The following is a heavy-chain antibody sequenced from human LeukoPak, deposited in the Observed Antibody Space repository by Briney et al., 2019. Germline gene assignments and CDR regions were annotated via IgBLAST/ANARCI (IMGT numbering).Heavy chain of an antibody. CDR2: INSDGSST. D-gene: IGHD1-26*01. Sequence: GGSLRLSCAASGFTFSSYWMHWVRQAPGKGLVWVSRINSDGSSTSYADSVEGRFTVSRDNAKNTLYLQMNSLRAKDTAVYYCARVPKWELLDAFDIWGQGTMVTVSS. CDR3: ARVPKWELLDAFDI. CDR1: GFTFSSYW. J-gene: IGHJ3*02. V-gene: IGHV3-74*01.